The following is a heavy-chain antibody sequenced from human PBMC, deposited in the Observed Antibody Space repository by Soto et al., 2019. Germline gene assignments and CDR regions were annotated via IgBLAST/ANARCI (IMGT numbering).Heavy chain of an antibody. Sequence: SETLSLTCTVSGGSISSGGYYWSWIRQHPGKGLEWIGYIYYSGSTYYNPSLKSRVTISVDTSKNQFSLKLSSVTAADTAVYYCARLGYCSSTSCYNPLNWFDPWGQGTLVTVSS. CDR3: ARLGYCSSTSCYNPLNWFDP. CDR1: GGSISSGGYY. V-gene: IGHV4-31*03. J-gene: IGHJ5*02. CDR2: IYYSGST. D-gene: IGHD2-2*02.